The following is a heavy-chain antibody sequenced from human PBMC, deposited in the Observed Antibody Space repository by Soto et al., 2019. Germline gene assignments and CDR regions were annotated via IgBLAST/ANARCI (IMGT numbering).Heavy chain of an antibody. CDR1: GGSISSHY. J-gene: IGHJ4*02. V-gene: IGHV4-59*08. CDR3: ARGSGWLDY. CDR2: GFYSGDT. Sequence: QMQLQESGPGLVKSSETLSLTCSVSGGSISSHYYTWIRQPPEKGLEWIGYGFYSGDTNYNPSLKSRVSISIDTSKNQFSLKLSSVPAADTAVYYCARGSGWLDYWGQRALVTVSS. D-gene: IGHD6-19*01.